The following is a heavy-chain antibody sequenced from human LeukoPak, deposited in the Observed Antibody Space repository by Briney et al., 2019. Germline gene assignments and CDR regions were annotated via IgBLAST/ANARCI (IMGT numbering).Heavy chain of an antibody. J-gene: IGHJ4*02. CDR3: AKDGDGDYGDLLGY. Sequence: PGGSLRLSCAASGFTFSTHDVNWVRQAPGKGLEWVAFIWFDGSSKYYADSVKGRFTISRDNSKNTLYLQMNSLRAEDTAVYYCAKDGDGDYGDLLGYWGQGTLVTVSS. CDR1: GFTFSTHD. D-gene: IGHD4-17*01. CDR2: IWFDGSSK. V-gene: IGHV3-30*02.